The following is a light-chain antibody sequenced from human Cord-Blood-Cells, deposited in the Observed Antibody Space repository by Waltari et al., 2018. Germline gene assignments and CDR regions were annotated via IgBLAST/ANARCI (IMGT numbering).Light chain of an antibody. CDR1: SSNIGSNT. Sequence: QSVLTQPPSASGTPGQRVTISCSGSSSNIGSNTVNWYQQRPGTAPNLLIYTNNQRASGVPDRFSGSKSGTSASLAISGLQSEDEADYYCAAWDDSLNGVVFGGGTKLTVL. J-gene: IGLJ2*01. CDR3: AAWDDSLNGVV. CDR2: TNN. V-gene: IGLV1-44*01.